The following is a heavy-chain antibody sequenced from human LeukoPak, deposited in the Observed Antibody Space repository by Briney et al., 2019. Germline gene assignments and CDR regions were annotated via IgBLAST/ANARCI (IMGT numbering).Heavy chain of an antibody. CDR3: ASHYGSGSYYDY. Sequence: PGGSLRLSCAASGFTFSAYYMSWIRQAPGKGLEWVSYISSSSSYTNYADSVKGRFTISRDNAKNSLYLQMNSLRAEDTAVYYCASHYGSGSYYDYWGQGTLVTVSS. D-gene: IGHD3-10*01. CDR1: GFTFSAYY. CDR2: ISSSSSYT. J-gene: IGHJ4*02. V-gene: IGHV3-11*06.